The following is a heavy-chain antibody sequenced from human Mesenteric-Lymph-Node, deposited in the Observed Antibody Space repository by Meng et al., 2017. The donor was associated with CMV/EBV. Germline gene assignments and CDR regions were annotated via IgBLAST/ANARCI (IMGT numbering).Heavy chain of an antibody. CDR2: VHQIGTT. CDR3: ARRGNYDSDYNVY. D-gene: IGHD3-22*01. V-gene: IGHV4-39*01. Sequence: LRLPESGPRQVDASSILPPYSISPVDSICSGSFYGSWIRQPPQKVLEWMGRVHQIGTTYYNPSLQGRLTISVDTAANLFSLMLTTVTSADTATYYCARRGNYDSDYNVYWGQGTLVTVSS. CDR1: VDSICSGSFY. J-gene: IGHJ4*02.